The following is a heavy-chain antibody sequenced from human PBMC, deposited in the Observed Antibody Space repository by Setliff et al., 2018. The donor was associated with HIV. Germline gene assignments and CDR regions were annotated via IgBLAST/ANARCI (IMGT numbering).Heavy chain of an antibody. Sequence: ASVKVSCKASGYTFNDSFIHWVRQAPGQGFEWMGVINPTAGSTTYAQRFGGRVTMTRDTSTRTVDMELSSLRSEDTAVYYCASHAKTVDNGLLDHWGQGTLVTVSS. D-gene: IGHD6-19*01. CDR3: ASHAKTVDNGLLDH. CDR2: INPTAGST. V-gene: IGHV1-46*02. J-gene: IGHJ4*02. CDR1: GYTFNDSF.